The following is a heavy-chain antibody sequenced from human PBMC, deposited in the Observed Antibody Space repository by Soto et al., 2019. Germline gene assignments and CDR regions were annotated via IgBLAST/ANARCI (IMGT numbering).Heavy chain of an antibody. CDR2: IYYSVST. CDR1: GGSISSYY. D-gene: IGHD3-22*01. Sequence: SVTLSLTCTVSGGSISSYYCSWIRQPPGKGLEWIGYIYYSVSTNYNPSLKSRVTISVDTSKNQFSLKLSSVTAADTAVYSCARVLGTLWNDSSGYIDYWGQGSLVTVSS. CDR3: ARVLGTLWNDSSGYIDY. V-gene: IGHV4-59*01. J-gene: IGHJ4*02.